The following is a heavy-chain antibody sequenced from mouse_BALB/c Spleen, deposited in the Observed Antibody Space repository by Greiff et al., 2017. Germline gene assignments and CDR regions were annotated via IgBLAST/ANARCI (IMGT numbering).Heavy chain of an antibody. V-gene: IGHV1S34*01. J-gene: IGHJ3*01. CDR3: ARIYDGYYQGFAY. Sequence: LVKTGASVKISCKASGYSFTGYYMHWVKQSPGKSLEWIGYISCYNGATSYNQKFKGKATFTVDTSSSTAYMQFNSLTSEDSAVYYCARIYDGYYQGFAYWGQGTLVTVSA. CDR2: ISCYNGAT. D-gene: IGHD2-3*01. CDR1: GYSFTGYY.